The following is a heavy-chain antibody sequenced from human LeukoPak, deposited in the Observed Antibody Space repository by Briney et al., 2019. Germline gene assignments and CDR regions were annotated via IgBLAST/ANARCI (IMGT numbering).Heavy chain of an antibody. CDR3: ARRPRNSGSYDGPSGLDY. J-gene: IGHJ4*02. D-gene: IGHD1-26*01. V-gene: IGHV1-3*01. CDR1: GYSFTTYT. CDR2: INAGNGNT. Sequence: ASVKVSCKASGYSFTTYTIHWVRQAPEQRLEWMGWINAGNGNTKYSQKFQGRVSIARDTLASTAYMELSSLRSEDTAVYYCARRPRNSGSYDGPSGLDYWGQGTLVTVSS.